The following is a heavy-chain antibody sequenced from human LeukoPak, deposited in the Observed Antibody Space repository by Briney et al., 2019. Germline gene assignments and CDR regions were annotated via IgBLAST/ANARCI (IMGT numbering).Heavy chain of an antibody. Sequence: GGSLRLSCAASGFRFNNYWMSWVRQAPGKVLEWVANIKQDGSEKDYEDSMKGRFTISRDNAKNSVYLQVNSLRAEDTAVYYCARIGYRSSSFDYWGQGTLVTVSS. CDR2: IKQDGSEK. J-gene: IGHJ4*02. CDR1: GFRFNNYW. CDR3: ARIGYRSSSFDY. V-gene: IGHV3-7*01. D-gene: IGHD6-13*01.